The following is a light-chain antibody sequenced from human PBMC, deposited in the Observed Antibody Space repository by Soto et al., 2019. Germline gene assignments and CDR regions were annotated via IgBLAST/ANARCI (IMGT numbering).Light chain of an antibody. J-gene: IGKJ4*01. CDR1: QGISSY. V-gene: IGKV1-9*01. CDR2: AAS. Sequence: DIQLTQSPSFLSASVGDRVIITCRASQGISSYLGWYQQKPGKAPKLLIYAASTLQSGVPSRFSGSGSGTEFTLTISSLQPEDFASYFCQQLNSYPLTFGGGTKVEIK. CDR3: QQLNSYPLT.